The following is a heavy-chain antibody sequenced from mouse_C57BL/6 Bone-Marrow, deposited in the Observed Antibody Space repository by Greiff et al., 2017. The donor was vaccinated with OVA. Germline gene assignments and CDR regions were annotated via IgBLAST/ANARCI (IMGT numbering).Heavy chain of an antibody. CDR2: ISAGGGYT. V-gene: IGHV5-4*01. Sequence: EVTLVESGGGLVKPGGSLKLSCAASGFTFSSYAMSWVRQTPEKRLEWVATISAGGGYTYYPDNVKGRFTITRDKAKNNPYLQMSHLTSEDTAMYYCAREGRSYPLAMDYWGQGTSVTVSA. CDR3: AREGRSYPLAMDY. D-gene: IGHD6-1*01. J-gene: IGHJ4*01. CDR1: GFTFSSYA.